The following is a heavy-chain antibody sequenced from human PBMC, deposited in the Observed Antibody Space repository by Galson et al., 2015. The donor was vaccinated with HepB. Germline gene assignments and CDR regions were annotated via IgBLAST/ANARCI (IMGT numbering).Heavy chain of an antibody. D-gene: IGHD3-22*01. J-gene: IGHJ4*02. CDR2: IGAYNGNT. V-gene: IGHV1-18*01. CDR1: GYTFTSYG. Sequence: SVKVSCKASGYTFTSYGISWVRQAPGQGLEWMGWIGAYNGNTNYAQKLQGRVTMTTDTSTSTAYMELRSLRSDDTAVYYCARYYYDSSGYLYYFDYWGQGTLVTVSS. CDR3: ARYYYDSSGYLYYFDY.